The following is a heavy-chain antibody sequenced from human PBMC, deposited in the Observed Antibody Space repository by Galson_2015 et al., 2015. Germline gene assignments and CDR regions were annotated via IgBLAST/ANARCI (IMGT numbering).Heavy chain of an antibody. CDR1: GFTFNSYP. Sequence: SLRLSCAASGFTFNSYPMSWVRQAPGKGLEWVSAISGSGGSTYYADSVKDRFTISRDNSKSTLYLQMNSLRAEDTAVYHCAKWVGTSSWNRGDAFDIWGQGTMVTVSS. J-gene: IGHJ3*02. V-gene: IGHV3-23*01. CDR3: AKWVGTSSWNRGDAFDI. CDR2: ISGSGGST. D-gene: IGHD6-13*01.